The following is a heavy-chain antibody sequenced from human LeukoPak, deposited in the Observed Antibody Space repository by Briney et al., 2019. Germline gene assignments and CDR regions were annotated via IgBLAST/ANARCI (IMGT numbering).Heavy chain of an antibody. J-gene: IGHJ4*02. Sequence: SETLSLTCAVYGGSFSGYYWSWIRQPPGKGLEWIGEINHSGSTNYNPPLKSRVTISVDTSKNQFSLKLISVTAADTAVYYCARGVYGSGMAVYYFDYWGQGTLVTVSS. D-gene: IGHD3-10*01. CDR1: GGSFSGYY. CDR2: INHSGST. CDR3: ARGVYGSGMAVYYFDY. V-gene: IGHV4-34*01.